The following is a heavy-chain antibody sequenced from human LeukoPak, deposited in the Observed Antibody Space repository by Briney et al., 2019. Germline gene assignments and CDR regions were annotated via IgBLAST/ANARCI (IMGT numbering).Heavy chain of an antibody. CDR3: ARHKKYYYGSGSYYYYYGMDV. CDR2: IYPGDSDT. Sequence: EESLKISCKGSGYSFTSYCIGWVRQMPGKGLEWMGIIYPGDSDTRYSPSFQGQVTISADKSISTAYLQWSSLKASDTAMYYCARHKKYYYGSGSYYYYYGMDVWGQGTTVTVSS. D-gene: IGHD3-10*01. J-gene: IGHJ6*02. CDR1: GYSFTSYC. V-gene: IGHV5-51*01.